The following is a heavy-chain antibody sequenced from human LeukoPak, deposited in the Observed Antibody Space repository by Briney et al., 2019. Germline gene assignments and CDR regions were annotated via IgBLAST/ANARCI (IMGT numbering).Heavy chain of an antibody. Sequence: PGGSLRLSCAASGFPFNTQDMRWVRQAPGKGLEWVSRINSDGSSTSYADSVKGRFTISRDNAKNTLYLQMNSLRAEDTAVYYCASPREVSSWYYFDYWGQGTLVTVSS. J-gene: IGHJ4*02. CDR3: ASPREVSSWYYFDY. V-gene: IGHV3-74*01. D-gene: IGHD6-13*01. CDR2: INSDGSST. CDR1: GFPFNTQD.